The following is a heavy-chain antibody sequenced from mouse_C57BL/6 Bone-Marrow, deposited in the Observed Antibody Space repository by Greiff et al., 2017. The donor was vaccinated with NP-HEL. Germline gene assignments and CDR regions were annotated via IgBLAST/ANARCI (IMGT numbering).Heavy chain of an antibody. CDR1: GYTFTTYW. D-gene: IGHD1-1*01. V-gene: IGHV1-50*01. Sequence: QVQLQQPGAELVKPGASVKLSCKASGYTFTTYWMQWVKQRPGQGLEWIGEIDPSDSYTNYNQKFKGKATLTVDTSSSTAYMQLSSLTSEDSAVYYGAGKAYCGRGYEFAYGGQGTVVTVSA. CDR3: AGKAYCGRGYEFAY. J-gene: IGHJ3*01. CDR2: IDPSDSYT.